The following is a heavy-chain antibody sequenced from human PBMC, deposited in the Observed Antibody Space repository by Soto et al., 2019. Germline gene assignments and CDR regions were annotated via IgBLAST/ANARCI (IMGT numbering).Heavy chain of an antibody. J-gene: IGHJ6*02. CDR1: GGSISSYY. CDR3: ARGGYCSGGSCYYYYYYGMDV. D-gene: IGHD2-15*01. V-gene: IGHV4-59*01. CDR2: IYYSGST. Sequence: ETLSLTCTVSGGSISSYYRSWIRQPPGKGLEWIGYIYYSGSTNYNPSLKSRVTISVDTSKNQFSLKLSSVTVADTAVYYCARGGYCSGGSCYYYYYYGMDVWGQGTTVTVSS.